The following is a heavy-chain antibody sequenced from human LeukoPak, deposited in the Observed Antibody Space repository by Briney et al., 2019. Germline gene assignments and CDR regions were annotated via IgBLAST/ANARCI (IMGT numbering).Heavy chain of an antibody. Sequence: SETLSLTCTVSGGSISSHYWSWIRQPPGKGLEWIGYIYYSGSTNYNPSLKSRVTISVDTSKNQFSLKLSSVTVADTAVYYCASGSSGWSAQYYYYYYMDVWGKGTTVTVSS. D-gene: IGHD6-19*01. J-gene: IGHJ6*03. CDR2: IYYSGST. V-gene: IGHV4-59*11. CDR3: ASGSSGWSAQYYYYYYMDV. CDR1: GGSISSHY.